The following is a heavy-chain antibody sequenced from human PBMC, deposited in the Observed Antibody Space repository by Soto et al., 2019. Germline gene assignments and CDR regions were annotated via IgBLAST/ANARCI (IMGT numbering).Heavy chain of an antibody. V-gene: IGHV3-33*01. CDR2: IWYDGSNK. D-gene: IGHD5-12*01. Sequence: GGSLRLSCAASGFTFSSYGMHWVRQAPGKGLEWVAVIWYDGSNKYYADSVKGRFTISRDNSKNTLYLQMNSLRAEDTAVYYCATFCYCTDGYQVGCTWFDPWGQGTLVTVSS. CDR1: GFTFSSYG. J-gene: IGHJ5*02. CDR3: ATFCYCTDGYQVGCTWFDP.